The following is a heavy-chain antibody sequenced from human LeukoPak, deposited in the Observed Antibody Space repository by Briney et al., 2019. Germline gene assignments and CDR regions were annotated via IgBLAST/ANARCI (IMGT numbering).Heavy chain of an antibody. J-gene: IGHJ4*02. CDR1: GGSFSGYY. CDR3: ARAGALTVNALDY. Sequence: PSETLTLTCAVDGGSFSGYYWSWIRQPPGKGLEWIGEINHSGSTNYNPSLKSRVTISVDTSKNQFSLKLSSVTAADTAVYYCARAGALTVNALDYWGQGTLVTVSS. V-gene: IGHV4-34*01. D-gene: IGHD2-8*01. CDR2: INHSGST.